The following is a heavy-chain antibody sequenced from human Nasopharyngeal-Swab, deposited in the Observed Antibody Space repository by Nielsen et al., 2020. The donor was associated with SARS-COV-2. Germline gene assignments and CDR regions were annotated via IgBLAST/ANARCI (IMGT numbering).Heavy chain of an antibody. D-gene: IGHD4-17*01. CDR2: IRSKAYGGTT. V-gene: IGHV3-49*04. Sequence: GGSLRLSCTASGFTFGDYAMSWVRQAPGKGLEWVGFIRSKAYGGTTEYAASVKGRFTISRDDSKSIAYLQINSLKTEDTAVYYCTRGGYGDYGLYYFDYWGQGTLVTVSS. CDR3: TRGGYGDYGLYYFDY. CDR1: GFTFGDYA. J-gene: IGHJ4*02.